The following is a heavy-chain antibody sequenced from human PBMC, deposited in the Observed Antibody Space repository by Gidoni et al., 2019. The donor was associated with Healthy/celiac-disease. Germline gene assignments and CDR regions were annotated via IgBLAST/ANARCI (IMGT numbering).Heavy chain of an antibody. CDR2: ISGSGGST. CDR3: AKDGPTPGYFDY. J-gene: IGHJ4*02. CDR1: AFPFSSYA. Sequence: EVQLLESGGGLVQPGGSLRLSGAASAFPFSSYAMSWVRQAPGKGLEWVSAISGSGGSTYYADSVKGRFTISRDNSKNTLYLQMNSLRAEDTAVYYCAKDGPTPGYFDYWGQGTLVTVSS. V-gene: IGHV3-23*01.